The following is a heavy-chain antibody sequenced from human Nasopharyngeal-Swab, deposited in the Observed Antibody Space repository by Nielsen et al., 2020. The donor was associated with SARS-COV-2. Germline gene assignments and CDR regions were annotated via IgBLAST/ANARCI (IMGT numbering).Heavy chain of an antibody. CDR1: GFTFSSYA. CDR2: IHSDPSNT. J-gene: IGHJ4*02. CDR3: AKVRSWRLDAFDS. V-gene: IGHV3-23*03. Sequence: GSLRLSCAASGFTFSSYAMSWVRQAPGTGLEWVSVIHSDPSNTYYVDSVKGRFTISRDNSKKTLFLQMDSLRVEDTAVYYCAKVRSWRLDAFDSWGQGTLVTVSS. D-gene: IGHD6-13*01.